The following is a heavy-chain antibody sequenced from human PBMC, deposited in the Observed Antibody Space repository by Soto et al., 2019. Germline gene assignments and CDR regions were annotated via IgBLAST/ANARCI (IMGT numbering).Heavy chain of an antibody. CDR1: WFSLSTSGVG. D-gene: IGHD6-13*01. CDR2: IYWNDDK. CDR3: AHRQGGQQLVRREVWFDH. J-gene: IGHJ5*02. V-gene: IGHV2-5*01. Sequence: SGPTLVNPTQTLTLTCTFSWFSLSTSGVGVGWIRQPPGKALEWLALIYWNDDKRYSPSLKSRLTITKDTSKNQVVLTMTNMDPVDTATYYCAHRQGGQQLVRREVWFDHWRQGTLVTVS.